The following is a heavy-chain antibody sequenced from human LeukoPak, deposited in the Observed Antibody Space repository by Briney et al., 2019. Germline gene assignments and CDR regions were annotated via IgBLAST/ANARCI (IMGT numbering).Heavy chain of an antibody. Sequence: SETLSLTCTVSGDSISSGDYYWSWIRQPPGKGLEWIGYIYYSGSTYYNPSLKSRVTISVDTSKNQFSLKLSSVTAADTAVYYCARAPYYYDSSGYLPFDYWGQGTLVTVSS. D-gene: IGHD3-22*01. J-gene: IGHJ4*02. CDR2: IYYSGST. V-gene: IGHV4-30-4*01. CDR3: ARAPYYYDSSGYLPFDY. CDR1: GDSISSGDYY.